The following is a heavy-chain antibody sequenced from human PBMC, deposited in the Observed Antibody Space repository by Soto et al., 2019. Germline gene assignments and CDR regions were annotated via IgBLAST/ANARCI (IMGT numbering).Heavy chain of an antibody. D-gene: IGHD4-17*01. J-gene: IGHJ4*02. CDR3: TTDPGDYQDF. Sequence: EVQLVESGGDMVKPGGCLRLSCEASGITFINAWMSWVRQAPGKGLEWVGRIKNKADGGTTDYAAPVRGRFTISRDDSKHTLFLQMNSLEIEDTAIYYCTTDPGDYQDFWGQGTLVTVSS. V-gene: IGHV3-15*01. CDR2: IKNKADGGTT. CDR1: GITFINAW.